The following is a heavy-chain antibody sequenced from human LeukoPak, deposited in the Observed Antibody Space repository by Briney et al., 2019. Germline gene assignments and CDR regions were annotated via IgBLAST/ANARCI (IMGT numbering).Heavy chain of an antibody. J-gene: IGHJ5*01. Sequence: GGPLRLSCAASGFTFSSYEMNWVRQAPGKGLEWVSYISSSGSTTYYADSMKGRFTISRDNAKNSLYLQMNSLRAEDTAVYYCSTHRREPTKVRWFDSWGQGTLATVSS. D-gene: IGHD1-26*01. CDR2: ISSSGSTT. V-gene: IGHV3-48*03. CDR1: GFTFSSYE. CDR3: STHRREPTKVRWFDS.